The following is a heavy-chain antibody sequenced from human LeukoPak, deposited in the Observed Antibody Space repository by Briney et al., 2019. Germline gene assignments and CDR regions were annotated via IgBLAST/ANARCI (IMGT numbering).Heavy chain of an antibody. Sequence: RASETLSLTCTVSGGSISSGDYYWSWIRQPPGKGLEWIGYIYYSGSTYYNPSLKSRVTISADTSKNQFSLKLSSVTAADTAVYYCARGRGYWAFDYWGQGTLVTVSS. CDR1: GGSISSGDYY. J-gene: IGHJ4*02. V-gene: IGHV4-30-4*08. CDR3: ARGRGYWAFDY. D-gene: IGHD3-22*01. CDR2: IYYSGST.